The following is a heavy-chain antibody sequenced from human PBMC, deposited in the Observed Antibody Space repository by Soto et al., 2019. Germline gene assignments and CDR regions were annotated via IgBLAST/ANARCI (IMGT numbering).Heavy chain of an antibody. CDR2: IYPGDSDT. V-gene: IGHV5-51*01. CDR3: ARTFGSGSYYNYYYGMDV. J-gene: IGHJ6*02. D-gene: IGHD3-10*01. Sequence: GESLKISCKGSGYSFTSYWIGWVRQMPGKGLEWMGIIYPGDSDTRYSPSFQGQVTISADKSISTAYLQWSSLKASDTAMYYCARTFGSGSYYNYYYGMDVWGQGTTVTVSS. CDR1: GYSFTSYW.